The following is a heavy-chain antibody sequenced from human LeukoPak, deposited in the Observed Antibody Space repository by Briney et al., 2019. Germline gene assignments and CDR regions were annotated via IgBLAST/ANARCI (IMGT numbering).Heavy chain of an antibody. V-gene: IGHV3-74*01. Sequence: GGSLRLSCAASGFTFSSYWMQWVRQAPGKGLVWVSRIDGDGSSTNYADSVKGRFTISRDNSKNTLYLQMNSLRAEDTAVYYCAKDDYGRDYWGQGTLVTVSS. D-gene: IGHD4-17*01. J-gene: IGHJ4*02. CDR1: GFTFSSYW. CDR2: IDGDGSST. CDR3: AKDDYGRDY.